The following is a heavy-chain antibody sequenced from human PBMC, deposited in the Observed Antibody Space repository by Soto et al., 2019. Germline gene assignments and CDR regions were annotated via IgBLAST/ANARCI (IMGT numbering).Heavy chain of an antibody. CDR2: IIPTYGPA. J-gene: IGHJ6*02. Sequence: QVQLVQSGAEVKKPGSSVTVSCWTSGATLRGSVISWVRHAPGQGLDWMGAIIPTYGPATSAQGLAGRIFISAVQAASGTYMELGSLRLDDTAVYYCARGSLEARGAYYCSGMDVWRRGTTVNVSS. D-gene: IGHD3-22*01. V-gene: IGHV1-69*01. CDR1: GATLRGSV. CDR3: ARGSLEARGAYYCSGMDV.